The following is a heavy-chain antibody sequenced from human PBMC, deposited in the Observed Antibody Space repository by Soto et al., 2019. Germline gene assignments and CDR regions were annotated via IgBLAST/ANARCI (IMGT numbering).Heavy chain of an antibody. Sequence: SETLSLTCTVSGGSISSSSYYWGWIRQPPGKGLEWIGSIYYTGSTYYNPSLKRRVTIFVDTSKNQVSLKLSSVTAADTAVYFCARPPGYCSGGSCYVNWGQGTLVTVSS. CDR2: IYYTGST. CDR1: GGSISSSSYY. D-gene: IGHD2-15*01. V-gene: IGHV4-39*01. CDR3: ARPPGYCSGGSCYVN. J-gene: IGHJ4*02.